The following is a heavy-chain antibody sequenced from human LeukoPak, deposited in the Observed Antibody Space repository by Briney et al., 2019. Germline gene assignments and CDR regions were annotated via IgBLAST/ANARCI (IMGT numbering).Heavy chain of an antibody. Sequence: GGSLRPSCAASAFTLSSDWMTWVRQAPGKGLEWVATIKPDGSEKYYVDSLKGRFTISRDNARNSVYLQMNSLRVEDTAVYHCAVDKSWSFPLWGQGTLVTVSS. CDR2: IKPDGSEK. CDR1: AFTLSSDW. J-gene: IGHJ4*02. D-gene: IGHD1-26*01. CDR3: AVDKSWSFPL. V-gene: IGHV3-7*01.